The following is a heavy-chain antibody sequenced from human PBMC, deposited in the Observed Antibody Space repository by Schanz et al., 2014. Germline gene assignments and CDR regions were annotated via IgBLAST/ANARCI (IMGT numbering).Heavy chain of an antibody. Sequence: QVQLQQWGAGLLKPSETLSLTCDVYGGSFSGYFWSWIRQPPGKGLEWIGEINHSGNNYYNPSLKRRLTISVDTSKNQFSLKLTSVTAADTAVYYCATNMVQGTISDAFDIWGQGTMGTVSS. D-gene: IGHD3-10*01. CDR1: GGSFSGYF. CDR3: ATNMVQGTISDAFDI. J-gene: IGHJ3*02. CDR2: INHSGNN. V-gene: IGHV4-34*02.